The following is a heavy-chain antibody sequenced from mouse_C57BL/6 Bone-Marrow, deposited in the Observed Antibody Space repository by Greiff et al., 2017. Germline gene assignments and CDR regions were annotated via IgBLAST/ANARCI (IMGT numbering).Heavy chain of an antibody. V-gene: IGHV2-6-1*01. CDR3: ARQGTMITTAYYYAMDY. Sequence: VMLVESGPGLVAPSQSLSITCTVSGFSLTSYGVHWVRQPPGKGLEWLVVIWSDGSTTYNSALKSRLSISKDNSKSQVFLKMNSLQTDDTAMYYCARQGTMITTAYYYAMDYWGQGTSVTVSS. CDR1: GFSLTSYG. D-gene: IGHD2-4*01. CDR2: IWSDGST. J-gene: IGHJ4*01.